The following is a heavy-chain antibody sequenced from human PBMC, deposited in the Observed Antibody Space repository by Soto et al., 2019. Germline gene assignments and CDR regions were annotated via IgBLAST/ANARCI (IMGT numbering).Heavy chain of an antibody. V-gene: IGHV4-4*02. J-gene: IGHJ3*02. D-gene: IGHD6-6*01. Sequence: SETLCLTCAVSGGSIISTKWWGWVRHPPGQGLDWIGEIYHSGSTNYNPSLKSRLTISVATSKNQFSLKLSSVTAGDTAVHYCARREAARRDAYDIWGRGTIGPGSS. CDR2: IYHSGST. CDR1: GGSIISTKW. CDR3: ARREAARRDAYDI.